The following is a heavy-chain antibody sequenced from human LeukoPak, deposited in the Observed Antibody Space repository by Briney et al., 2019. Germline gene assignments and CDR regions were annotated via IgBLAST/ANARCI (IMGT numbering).Heavy chain of an antibody. CDR3: ARVPGVQLERRYYFDY. J-gene: IGHJ4*02. D-gene: IGHD1-1*01. CDR1: GFTFSSYG. V-gene: IGHV3-21*01. CDR2: ISSSSTYI. Sequence: GGSLRLSCAASGFTFSSYGMNWVRQAPWKGLEWVSSISSSSTYIYYADSVKGRFTISRDNPKNSLYLQMNSLRAEYTAIYYCARVPGVQLERRYYFDYWGQGTLVTVSS.